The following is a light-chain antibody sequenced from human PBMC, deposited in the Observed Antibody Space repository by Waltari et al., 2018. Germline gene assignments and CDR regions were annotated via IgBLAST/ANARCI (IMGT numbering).Light chain of an antibody. CDR3: QQHYTTPWT. V-gene: IGKV4-1*01. CDR1: QTVLYSANNKNY. J-gene: IGKJ1*01. Sequence: DIVMTQSPDSLAVSLGERATINCKSSQTVLYSANNKNYLTWYQHKPGQPPKSLISWASIRESGVPDRVTGSGSGTDFTLTISSLQAEDVAVYYCQQHYTTPWTFGQGTKVEIK. CDR2: WAS.